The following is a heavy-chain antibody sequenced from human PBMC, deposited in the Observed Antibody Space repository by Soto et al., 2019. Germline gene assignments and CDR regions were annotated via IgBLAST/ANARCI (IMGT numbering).Heavy chain of an antibody. D-gene: IGHD3-16*01. CDR2: MYHSGST. CDR1: GDSISSSNW. V-gene: IGHV4-4*02. Sequence: SETLSLTCGVSGDSISSSNWWTWVRQPPGKGLEWIGGMYHSGSTNYNPSLKSRVTISVDKSKNQFSLKLSSVTAADTALYYCARDVGAVIDPWGQGSRVTVSS. CDR3: ARDVGAVIDP. J-gene: IGHJ5*02.